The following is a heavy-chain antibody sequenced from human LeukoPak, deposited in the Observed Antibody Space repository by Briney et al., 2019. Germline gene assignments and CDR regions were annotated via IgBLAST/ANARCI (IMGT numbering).Heavy chain of an antibody. D-gene: IGHD2-21*01. V-gene: IGHV3-23*01. CDR1: GFIFRSYA. CDR2: VRGSGTNA. J-gene: IGHJ6*02. Sequence: GGSLRLSCAASGFIFRSYAMSWVRQAPGKGLEWVSSVRGSGTNAIYADSVKGRLTISRDNSKKTLYLEMNSLRVEDTAIYYCAKDRGIAKSLFYYGMDAWGQGTTVSVS. CDR3: AKDRGIAKSLFYYGMDA.